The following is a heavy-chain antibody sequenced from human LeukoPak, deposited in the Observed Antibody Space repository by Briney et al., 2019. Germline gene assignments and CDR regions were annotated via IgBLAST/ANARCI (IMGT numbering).Heavy chain of an antibody. CDR3: ARDRGASGSYSPYYFEY. D-gene: IGHD1-26*01. J-gene: IGHJ4*02. CDR1: GYTFTSYY. Sequence: ASVKVSCTASGYTFTSYYLHWVRQAPGQGLEWMGIINPSGGSTTYAQKFQGRVTMTRDMSTSTVNMELSSLRSEDTAVYYCARDRGASGSYSPYYFEYWGQGTLVTVSS. CDR2: INPSGGST. V-gene: IGHV1-46*01.